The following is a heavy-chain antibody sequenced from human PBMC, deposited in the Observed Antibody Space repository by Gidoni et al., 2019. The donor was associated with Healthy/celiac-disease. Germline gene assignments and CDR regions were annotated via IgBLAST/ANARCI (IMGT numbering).Heavy chain of an antibody. Sequence: QVQLQQWGAGLLQPSETLSLTCAVYGGSFSGYYWSWIRQPPGKGLEWIGEINHSGSTNYNPSLKSRVTIAVDTSKNQFSLKLSSVTAADTAVYYCAPGMGYSTPDRYYYGMDVWGQGTTVTVSS. D-gene: IGHD6-13*01. CDR3: APGMGYSTPDRYYYGMDV. V-gene: IGHV4-34*01. CDR2: INHSGST. CDR1: GGSFSGYY. J-gene: IGHJ6*02.